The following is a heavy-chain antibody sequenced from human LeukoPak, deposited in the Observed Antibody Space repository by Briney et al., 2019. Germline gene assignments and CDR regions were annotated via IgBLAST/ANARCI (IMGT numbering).Heavy chain of an antibody. CDR1: GYNLTNYG. V-gene: IGHV1-18*01. CDR3: ARGVGQTTGTTGGYYLDF. CDR2: LSGYKGNK. J-gene: IGHJ4*02. Sequence: ASVTVSCKASGYNLTNYGITWVRQAPGQVLEGIGRLSGYKGNKNYAQKFQGRAIMTTDTSTTTAYMELRSLRSDDTAVYYCARGVGQTTGTTGGYYLDFWGQGTLVTVSS. D-gene: IGHD1-1*01.